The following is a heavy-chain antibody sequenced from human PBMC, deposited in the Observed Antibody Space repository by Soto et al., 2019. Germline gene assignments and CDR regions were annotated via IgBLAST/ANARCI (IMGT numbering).Heavy chain of an antibody. CDR3: AREGYPFDY. D-gene: IGHD5-12*01. J-gene: IGHJ4*02. Sequence: EVQLVESGGGLVQPGGSLRLSCAASGFTFSSYSMNWVRQAPGKGLEWVSYFSSSSSTIYYADSVKGRFTISRDNAKNSLYMQMSSLREEDTAVYYCAREGYPFDYWGQGTLVTVSS. V-gene: IGHV3-48*02. CDR1: GFTFSSYS. CDR2: FSSSSSTI.